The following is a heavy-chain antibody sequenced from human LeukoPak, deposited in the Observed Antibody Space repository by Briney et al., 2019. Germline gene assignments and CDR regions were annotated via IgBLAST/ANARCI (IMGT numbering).Heavy chain of an antibody. D-gene: IGHD6-13*01. Sequence: SETLSLTCTVSGGSISSYYWSWLRQPPGKGLEWIGYIYYSGSTNYNPSLKSRVTISVDTSKNQFSLKLSSVTAADTAVYYCAREIAAAGTFYYYYMDVWGKGTTVTVSS. CDR3: AREIAAAGTFYYYYMDV. CDR1: GGSISSYY. V-gene: IGHV4-59*01. J-gene: IGHJ6*03. CDR2: IYYSGST.